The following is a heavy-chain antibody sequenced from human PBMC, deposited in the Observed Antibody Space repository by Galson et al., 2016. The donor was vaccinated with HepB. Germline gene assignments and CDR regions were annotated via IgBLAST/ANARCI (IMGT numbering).Heavy chain of an antibody. CDR2: ISSSSSTI. CDR1: GFAFSSYS. CDR3: ARKRTGWELLHYFDY. Sequence: SLRLSCAASGFAFSSYSMNWVRQAPGKGLEWVSYISSSSSTIYYADSVKGRFTISRDNAKNSLYLQMTSLRDEDTAVYYCARKRTGWELLHYFDYWGQGTQVTVSS. V-gene: IGHV3-48*02. J-gene: IGHJ4*02. D-gene: IGHD1-26*01.